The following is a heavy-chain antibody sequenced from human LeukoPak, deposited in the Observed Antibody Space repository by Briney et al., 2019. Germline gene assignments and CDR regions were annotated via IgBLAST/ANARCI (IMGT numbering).Heavy chain of an antibody. CDR2: IRSTGDYI. Sequence: GGSLRLSCAGSGDGFTRHTMNWIRRAPGKGLEWISYIRSTGDYIFYADSVKGRFTISRDNARTSVYLQMSSLGVEDTAVYYCAREYDSRARFDSWGQGTLVTVSS. CDR1: GDGFTRHT. V-gene: IGHV3-21*05. CDR3: AREYDSRARFDS. J-gene: IGHJ4*02. D-gene: IGHD6-13*01.